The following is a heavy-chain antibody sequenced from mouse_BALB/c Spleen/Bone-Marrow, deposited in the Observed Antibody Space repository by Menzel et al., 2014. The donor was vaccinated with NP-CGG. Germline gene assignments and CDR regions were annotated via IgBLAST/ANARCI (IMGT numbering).Heavy chain of an antibody. V-gene: IGHV1-7*01. D-gene: IGHD2-4*01. J-gene: IGHJ3*01. CDR3: ARYPYYDYDGFAY. CDR1: GYTFTSYW. Sequence: VKLQESGAELAKPGASVKMSCKASGYTFTSYWMHWVKQRPGQGPEWIGYINPSTGYTEYNQKFKDKATLTADKSSSTAYMQLSSLTSEDSAVYYCARYPYYDYDGFAYWGQGTLVTVSA. CDR2: INPSTGYT.